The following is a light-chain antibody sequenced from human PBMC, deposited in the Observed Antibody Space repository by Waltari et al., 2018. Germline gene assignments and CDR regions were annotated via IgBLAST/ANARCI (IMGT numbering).Light chain of an antibody. CDR3: VAWDHSLNAYV. V-gene: IGLV1-44*01. Sequence: QSVLTQPPSASGTPGQRVTISCSGGSSNIGSDTVNLYQQLPGTAPKLLIYKNNQRPSGVPDRFSGSKSGTSASLAISGLQSEDEADYYCVAWDHSLNAYVFGTGTKVSAL. J-gene: IGLJ1*01. CDR1: SSNIGSDT. CDR2: KNN.